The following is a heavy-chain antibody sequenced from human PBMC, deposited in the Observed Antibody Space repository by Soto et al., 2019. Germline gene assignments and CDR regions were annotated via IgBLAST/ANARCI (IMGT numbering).Heavy chain of an antibody. D-gene: IGHD1-1*01. Sequence: SETLSLTCTVSGASISGFYWSWIRKSAGKGLEWIGRIYATGTADYNPSLKSRVMMSVDTSKKQFSLKLRSVTAADTAVYYCVRDGTKTLRDWFDPWGQGMSVTVSS. CDR2: IYATGTA. CDR3: VRDGTKTLRDWFDP. V-gene: IGHV4-4*07. J-gene: IGHJ5*02. CDR1: GASISGFY.